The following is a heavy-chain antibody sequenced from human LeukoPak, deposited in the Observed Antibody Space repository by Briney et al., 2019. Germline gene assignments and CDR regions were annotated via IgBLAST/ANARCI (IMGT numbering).Heavy chain of an antibody. D-gene: IGHD3-10*01. CDR1: GCTFSSYA. J-gene: IGHJ4*02. Sequence: PGGSLTLSCTASGCTFSSYARSWLRQPPGKGLEGVSTISGSGYSTYYPDSVKGRFTLSRDNCKNTISLQMNSLRAEDTALYYCAKSYNYGSGSYYNHFDSWGQGTLVTVSS. CDR3: AKSYNYGSGSYYNHFDS. CDR2: ISGSGYST. V-gene: IGHV3-23*01.